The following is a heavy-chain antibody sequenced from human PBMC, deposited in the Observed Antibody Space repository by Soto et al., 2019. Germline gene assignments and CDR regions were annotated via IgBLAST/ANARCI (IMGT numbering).Heavy chain of an antibody. Sequence: ASVKVSCKVSGYTLTELSIHWVRQAPGEGLEWMGGFDLENGETIYAQRFQGRVTMTEESSADTPYMELSSLRSEDTAVCYCAIEVRRSNQFDHWGQGXMVTVSS. CDR1: GYTLTELS. CDR2: FDLENGET. V-gene: IGHV1-24*01. CDR3: AIEVRRSNQFDH. J-gene: IGHJ4*02. D-gene: IGHD3-10*01.